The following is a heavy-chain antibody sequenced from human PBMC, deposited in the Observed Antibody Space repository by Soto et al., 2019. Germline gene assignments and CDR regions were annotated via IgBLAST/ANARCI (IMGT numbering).Heavy chain of an antibody. D-gene: IGHD5-12*01. CDR2: ISSSSSYI. CDR1: GFTFSSYS. CDR3: AKRVSGYYSALDY. Sequence: PGGSLRLSCAASGFTFSSYSMSCVRQAPGKGLEWVASISSSSSYIYYADSVKGRFTISRDNAKNSLYLQMNSPGAEDTDEYYCAKRVSGYYSALDYWGQGTLVTVSS. J-gene: IGHJ4*02. V-gene: IGHV3-21*01.